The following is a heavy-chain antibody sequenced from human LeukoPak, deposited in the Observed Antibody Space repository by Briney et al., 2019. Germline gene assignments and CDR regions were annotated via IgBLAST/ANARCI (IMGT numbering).Heavy chain of an antibody. J-gene: IGHJ4*02. Sequence: PGRSLRLSCAASGFTFDDYAMHWVRQAPGKGLEWVSGISWNSGSIGYADSVKGRFTISRDNAKNSLYLQMNSLRAEDTALYYCARVTYSYYFDYWGQGTLVTVSS. D-gene: IGHD4-11*01. V-gene: IGHV3-9*01. CDR1: GFTFDDYA. CDR2: ISWNSGSI. CDR3: ARVTYSYYFDY.